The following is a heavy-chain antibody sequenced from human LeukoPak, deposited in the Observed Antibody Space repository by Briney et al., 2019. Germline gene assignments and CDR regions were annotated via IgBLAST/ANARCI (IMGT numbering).Heavy chain of an antibody. CDR3: ASGRGRRMDV. CDR2: ITSGSSYT. CDR1: GFTFSDPY. J-gene: IGHJ6*02. Sequence: SGGSLRLSCAASGFTFSDPYMSWIRQAPGKGLEWVSTITSGSSYTNYGDSVKGRFTISRDNAKDSLYLQMNSLRADDTAVYYCASGRGRRMDVWGQGTTVTVSS. V-gene: IGHV3-11*06. D-gene: IGHD1-1*01.